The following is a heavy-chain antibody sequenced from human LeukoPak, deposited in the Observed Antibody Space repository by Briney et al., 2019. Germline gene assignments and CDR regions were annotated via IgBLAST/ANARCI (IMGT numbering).Heavy chain of an antibody. Sequence: ASVKVSCKASGYTFTSNNMHWVRQAPGQGLEWMGIINPSGGGTSYAQKFQGRVTMTRDMSTSTVYMELSSLRSEDTAVYYCARVYGSGTSTFDYWGQGTLVTVSS. J-gene: IGHJ4*02. V-gene: IGHV1-46*01. CDR2: INPSGGGT. CDR1: GYTFTSNN. CDR3: ARVYGSGTSTFDY. D-gene: IGHD3-10*01.